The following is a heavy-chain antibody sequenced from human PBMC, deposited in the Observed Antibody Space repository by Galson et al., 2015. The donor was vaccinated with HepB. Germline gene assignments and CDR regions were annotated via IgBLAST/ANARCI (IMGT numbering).Heavy chain of an antibody. D-gene: IGHD3/OR15-3a*01. CDR1: GFTFSGSG. CDR3: TRPGYGSSWFLDYAHGVDV. J-gene: IGHJ6*02. CDR2: IRNGANYLAT. V-gene: IGHV3-73*01. Sequence: SLRLSCAASGFTFSGSGIHWVRQAPGKGLEWVGRIRNGANYLATAYAPSVGGRFTVSRDDLKSTAYLQMNSLTPEDTAVYYCTRPGYGSSWFLDYAHGVDVWGQGTTVIVS.